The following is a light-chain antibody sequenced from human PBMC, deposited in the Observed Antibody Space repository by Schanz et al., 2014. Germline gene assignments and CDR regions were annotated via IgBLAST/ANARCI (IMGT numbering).Light chain of an antibody. J-gene: IGKJ1*01. CDR1: QSIDKTY. Sequence: EIVLTQSPDTLSLSPGERATLSCRASQSIDKTYLAWYQHKPGQAPRVLIYGTSTRATGIPDRFSGSGSGTDFTLTISKLEPEDFAVYYCQQRSDWPQTFGQGTKVEIK. CDR3: QQRSDWPQT. V-gene: IGKV3D-20*02. CDR2: GTS.